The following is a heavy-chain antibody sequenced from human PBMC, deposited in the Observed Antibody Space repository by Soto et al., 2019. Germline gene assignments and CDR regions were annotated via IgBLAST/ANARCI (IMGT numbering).Heavy chain of an antibody. D-gene: IGHD6-19*01. Sequence: GSLRLSCAASGFTFSVYYMTWIRQGPGKGLEWVSVISGSGGSTYYADSVKGRFTISRDNSKNTLYLQMNSLRAEDTAVYYCASRSSGWYFDYWGQGTLVTVSS. V-gene: IGHV3-23*01. CDR1: GFTFSVYY. CDR3: ASRSSGWYFDY. CDR2: ISGSGGST. J-gene: IGHJ4*02.